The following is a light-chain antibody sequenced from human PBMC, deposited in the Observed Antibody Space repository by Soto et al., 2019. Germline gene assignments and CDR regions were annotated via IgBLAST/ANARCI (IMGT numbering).Light chain of an antibody. CDR3: QHYNSYSEA. V-gene: IGKV1-5*03. CDR2: KAS. J-gene: IGKJ1*01. Sequence: DIQMNQSPSTLSGSVGDRVTITCRASQTISSWLAWYQQKPGKAPKLLIYKASTLKSGVPSRFSGSGSGTEFTPTISSLQPDDFATYYCQHYNSYSEAFGQGTKVDIK. CDR1: QTISSW.